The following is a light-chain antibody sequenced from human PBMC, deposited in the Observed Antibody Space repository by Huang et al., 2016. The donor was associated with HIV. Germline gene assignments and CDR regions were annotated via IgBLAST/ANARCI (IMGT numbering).Light chain of an antibody. CDR1: QSVLYSSNNKNY. CDR2: LAS. J-gene: IGKJ2*01. V-gene: IGKV4-1*01. CDR3: HQYYNTRYT. Sequence: DIVMTQSPDSLAVSLGERATINCKSSQSVLYSSNNKNYLSWYQQKPGQSPKLLISLASTRESGVPDRFSGSGSETDFTLTISSLQAEDVAVYYCHQYYNTRYTFGQGTKLEIK.